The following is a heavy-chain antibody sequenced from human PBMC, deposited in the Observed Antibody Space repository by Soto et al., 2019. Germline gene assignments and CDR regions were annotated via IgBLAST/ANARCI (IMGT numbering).Heavy chain of an antibody. J-gene: IGHJ4*02. CDR2: ISGNGRII. D-gene: IGHD1-1*01. CDR3: ASDCDADERTDFDS. CDR1: GFIFSDYY. Sequence: QVQLVESGGGLVKPGGSLRLSCATSGFIFSDYYMQWIRQAPGKGLEWISYISGNGRIIQYADSAKGRFTISRDNAQNSLYLQMNSLRADDTALYFCASDCDADERTDFDSWGQGTLVTVYS. V-gene: IGHV3-11*01.